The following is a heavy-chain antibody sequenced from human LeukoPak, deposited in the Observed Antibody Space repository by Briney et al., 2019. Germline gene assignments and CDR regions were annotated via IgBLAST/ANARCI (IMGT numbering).Heavy chain of an antibody. CDR3: AREYSGSYYSFLGY. CDR1: GYTFTSYG. V-gene: IGHV1-18*01. CDR2: ISAYNGNT. J-gene: IGHJ4*02. D-gene: IGHD1-26*01. Sequence: ASVKVSCKASGYTFTSYGISWVRQAPGQGLEWMGWISAYNGNTNYAQKLQGRVTMTTDTSTSTAYMELRSLRSDDTAVYYCAREYSGSYYSFLGYWGQGTLVTVSS.